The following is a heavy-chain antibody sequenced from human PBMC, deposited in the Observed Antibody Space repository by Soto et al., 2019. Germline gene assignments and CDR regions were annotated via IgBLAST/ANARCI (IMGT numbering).Heavy chain of an antibody. J-gene: IGHJ6*02. CDR1: GYTFTGYY. Sequence: QVQLVQSGAEVKKPGASVKVSCKASGYTFTGYYMHWVRQAPGQGLEWMGWINPNSGGTNYAQKFQGWATMTRDTSISTAYMELSRLRSDDTAVYYCARGRLRAVAGSYYYGMDVWGQGTTVTVSS. D-gene: IGHD6-19*01. V-gene: IGHV1-2*04. CDR2: INPNSGGT. CDR3: ARGRLRAVAGSYYYGMDV.